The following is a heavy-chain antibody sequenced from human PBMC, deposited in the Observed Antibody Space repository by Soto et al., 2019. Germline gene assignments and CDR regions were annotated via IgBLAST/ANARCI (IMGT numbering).Heavy chain of an antibody. CDR1: GFTFSNYG. J-gene: IGHJ4*02. D-gene: IGHD1-1*01. V-gene: IGHV3-30*18. CDR3: AKEGPITNWYFDY. CDR2: ISYDGNVA. Sequence: QVHLVESGGGVVQPGRSLRLSCAASGFTFSNYGMHWVRQDPGKGLEWVIVISYDGNVAYYADSVKGRFTISRDNSKNTLYLQMNSLRTEDTAMYYCAKEGPITNWYFDYWGQGTLVTVSS.